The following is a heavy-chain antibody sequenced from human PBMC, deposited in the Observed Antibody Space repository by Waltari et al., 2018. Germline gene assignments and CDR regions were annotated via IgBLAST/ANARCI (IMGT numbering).Heavy chain of an antibody. CDR1: GYSISSGYY. Sequence: QVQLQESGPGLVKPSETLSLTCAVSGYSISSGYYWGWIRQPPGKGLEWIGSIYHSGSTYYNPSLKSRVTISVDMSKNQFSLKLSSVTAADTAVYYCARDPSTTIFGVVIAYNWFDPWGQGTLVTVSS. J-gene: IGHJ5*02. V-gene: IGHV4-38-2*02. CDR3: ARDPSTTIFGVVIAYNWFDP. CDR2: IYHSGST. D-gene: IGHD3-3*01.